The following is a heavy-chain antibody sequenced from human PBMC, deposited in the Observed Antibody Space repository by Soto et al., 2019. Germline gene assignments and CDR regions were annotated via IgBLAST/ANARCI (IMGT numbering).Heavy chain of an antibody. J-gene: IGHJ6*02. CDR1: GFTFSSYS. V-gene: IGHV3-21*01. CDR2: ISSSSSYI. D-gene: IGHD6-6*01. Sequence: GSLRLSCAASGFTFSSYSMNWVRQAPGKGLEWVSSISSSSSYIYYADSVKGRFTISRDNAKNSLYLQMNSLRAEDTAVYYCARDQRQLVPYYYYGMDVWGQGTTVTVSS. CDR3: ARDQRQLVPYYYYGMDV.